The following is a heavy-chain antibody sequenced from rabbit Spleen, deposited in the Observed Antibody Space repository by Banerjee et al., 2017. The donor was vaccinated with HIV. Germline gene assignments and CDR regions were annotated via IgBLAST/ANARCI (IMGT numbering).Heavy chain of an antibody. CDR1: GFSFSSNYY. CDR2: CYTDNDRT. V-gene: IGHV1S40*01. J-gene: IGHJ4*01. CDR3: ARNVWAESTFNL. Sequence: QSLEESGGGLVQPGGTLTLTCAASGFSFSSNYYMCWVRQAPGKGLEWIGCCYTDNDRTWYASWAKGRFTISKTSSTVDLKMTSLTGADTATYFCARNVWAESTFNLWDPGTLVTVS. D-gene: IGHD7-1*01.